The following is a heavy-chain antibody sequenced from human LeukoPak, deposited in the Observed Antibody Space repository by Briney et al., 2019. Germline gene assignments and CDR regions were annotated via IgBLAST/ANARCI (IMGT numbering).Heavy chain of an antibody. D-gene: IGHD2-2*01. Sequence: KPSETLSLTCTVSGGSISSSSYYWGWIRQPPGKGLEWIGSIYYSGSTYYNPSLKSRVTISVDTSKNQFSLKLSSVTAADTAFYYCARRPSSTSGRAFGIWGQGTMVTVSS. J-gene: IGHJ3*02. CDR3: ARRPSSTSGRAFGI. CDR2: IYYSGST. CDR1: GGSISSSSYY. V-gene: IGHV4-39*01.